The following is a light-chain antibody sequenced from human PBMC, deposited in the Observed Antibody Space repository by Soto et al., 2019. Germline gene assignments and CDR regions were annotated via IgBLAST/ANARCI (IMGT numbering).Light chain of an antibody. CDR1: LSLVNSDGNSY. CDR3: MQSRYLRS. J-gene: IGKJ2*04. Sequence: DVAMTQSPLSLSVTLGQPASISCTSSLSLVNSDGNSYLNWMHQRPGQSPRRLLYKASNRDSVVPDRFSGSESGTDFALKISRVDAEDGGIYHRMQSRYLRSFGQGTRLQI. CDR2: KAS. V-gene: IGKV2-30*01.